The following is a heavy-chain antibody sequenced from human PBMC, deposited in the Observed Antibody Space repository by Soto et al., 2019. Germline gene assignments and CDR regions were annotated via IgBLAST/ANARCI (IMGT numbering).Heavy chain of an antibody. V-gene: IGHV1-2*02. D-gene: IGHD5-12*01. CDR2: INPNSGGT. CDR1: GYTFTGYY. J-gene: IGHJ6*02. Sequence: VSVMVSCKTSGYTFTGYYIHWVRQAPGQGLEWMGWINPNSGGTNYAQKFQGRVTMTRDTSISTAYMELRRLRSDDTAVYYCASDRIVAPNYYYNYGKDVWGQGTTVNVSS. CDR3: ASDRIVAPNYYYNYGKDV.